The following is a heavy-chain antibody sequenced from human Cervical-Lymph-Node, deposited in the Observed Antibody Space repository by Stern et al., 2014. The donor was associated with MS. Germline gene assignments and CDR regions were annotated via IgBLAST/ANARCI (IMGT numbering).Heavy chain of an antibody. CDR1: GG. Sequence: QVQLVQSGADVKKPGSSVRVSCKTSGGISWLRQAPGQGLEWMGGIIPFVGTANYAQTFQGRLTITADPSTNTTDMELSSLRSDHTAVYSGAGGAGDNWFDPWGQGTLVSVSS. J-gene: IGHJ5*02. CDR3: AGGAGDNWFDP. D-gene: IGHD3-10*01. CDR2: IIPFVGTA. V-gene: IGHV1-69*01.